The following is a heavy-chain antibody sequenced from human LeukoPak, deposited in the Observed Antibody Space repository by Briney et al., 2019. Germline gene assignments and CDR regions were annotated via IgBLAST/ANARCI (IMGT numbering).Heavy chain of an antibody. CDR1: GFTFSSYA. Sequence: GGSLRLSCAASGFTFSSYAMSWVRQAPGKGLEWVSAISGSGGSTYYADSVKGRFTISRDNSKNTLYLQMNSLRAEDTAVYYCAKDLTYSSTPLYFDYWGQGTLVTVSS. CDR3: AKDLTYSSTPLYFDY. CDR2: ISGSGGST. V-gene: IGHV3-23*01. J-gene: IGHJ4*02. D-gene: IGHD6-13*01.